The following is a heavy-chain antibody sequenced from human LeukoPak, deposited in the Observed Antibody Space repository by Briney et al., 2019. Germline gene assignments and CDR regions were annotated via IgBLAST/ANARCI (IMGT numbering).Heavy chain of an antibody. CDR3: ARTPNV. CDR1: GDSISNYY. J-gene: IGHJ4*02. V-gene: IGHV4-59*08. Sequence: SETLSLTCTVSGDSISNYYWSWIRQPPGKGLEWIGYIYYSGSTGSTNYNPALKSRVTISIDTSKNHFSLKLSSVTAADTAVYYCARTPNVWGQRTLVTVSS. CDR2: IYYSGSTGST.